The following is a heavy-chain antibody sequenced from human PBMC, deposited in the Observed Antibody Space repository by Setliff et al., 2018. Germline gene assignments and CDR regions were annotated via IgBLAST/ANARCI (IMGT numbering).Heavy chain of an antibody. CDR3: ARDGTAATMYGTDV. D-gene: IGHD2-15*01. Sequence: ASVKVSCKASGYTFTRYYIQWVRQAPGQGLEWMGIINPSGGSTRYAQKFQGRVTMTRDTSTSTVYMELSSLRSADTAVYYCARDGTAATMYGTDVWGQGTTVTVSS. J-gene: IGHJ6*02. CDR2: INPSGGST. CDR1: GYTFTRYY. V-gene: IGHV1-46*01.